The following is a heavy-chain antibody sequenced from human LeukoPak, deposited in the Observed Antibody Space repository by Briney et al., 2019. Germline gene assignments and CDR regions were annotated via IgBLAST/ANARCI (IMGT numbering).Heavy chain of an antibody. D-gene: IGHD1-26*01. Sequence: GGSLRLSCATSGFTFSTFWMHWVRQAPGKGLVWVSRIGSDGSNTNYADSVKGRFTISRDNAKNSLYLQLNSLRAEDTAVYYCARSLVVGATYPYHWGQGTLVTVSS. CDR2: IGSDGSNT. V-gene: IGHV3-74*01. CDR3: ARSLVVGATYPYH. J-gene: IGHJ5*02. CDR1: GFTFSTFW.